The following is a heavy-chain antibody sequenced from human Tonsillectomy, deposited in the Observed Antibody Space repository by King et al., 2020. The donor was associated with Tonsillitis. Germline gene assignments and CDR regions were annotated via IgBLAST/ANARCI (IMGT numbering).Heavy chain of an antibody. V-gene: IGHV3-30*02. D-gene: IGHD2-21*01. CDR2: IRYDGSNK. CDR1: GFTFSSYG. CDR3: AKDAPRTHKPLDC. J-gene: IGHJ4*02. Sequence: HAQLVESGGGVVQPGGSLRLSCAASGFTFSSYGMHWVRQAPGKGLEWVAFIRYDGSNKYYADSVKGRFTISRDNSKNTLYLQMNSLRAEDTAVYYCAKDAPRTHKPLDCWGQGTLVTVSS.